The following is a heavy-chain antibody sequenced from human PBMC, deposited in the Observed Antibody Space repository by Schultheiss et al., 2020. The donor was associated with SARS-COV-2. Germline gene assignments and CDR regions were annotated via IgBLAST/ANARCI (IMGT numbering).Heavy chain of an antibody. D-gene: IGHD5-18*01. CDR1: GGSISSSSYY. J-gene: IGHJ4*02. CDR3: ATEGYQGGFDY. Sequence: SETLSLTCTVSGGSISSSSYYWGWIRQPPGKGLEWIGSIYYSGSTYYNPSLKSRVTISVDTSKNQFSLKLSSVTAADTAVYYCATEGYQGGFDYWGQGTLVTVSS. V-gene: IGHV4-39*07. CDR2: IYYSGST.